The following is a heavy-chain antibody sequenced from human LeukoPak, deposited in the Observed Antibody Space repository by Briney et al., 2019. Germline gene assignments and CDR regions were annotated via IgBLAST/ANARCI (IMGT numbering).Heavy chain of an antibody. V-gene: IGHV3-23*01. CDR1: GFTFSNFA. CDR3: AKVQFNWGPIDY. CDR2: MDGSGDKT. J-gene: IGHJ4*02. D-gene: IGHD7-27*01. Sequence: GGSLRLSCAASGFTFSNFAIRWVRQVPGKGLEWVSSMDGSGDKTHYPDSVRGRFTVSRDNSKNTLYLQMNSLRVEDTATYFCAKVQFNWGPIDYWGQGTPVIVSS.